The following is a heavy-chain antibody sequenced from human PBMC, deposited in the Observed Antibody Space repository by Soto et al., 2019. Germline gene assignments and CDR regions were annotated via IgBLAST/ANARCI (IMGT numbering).Heavy chain of an antibody. CDR2: IYYSGST. V-gene: IGHV4-59*01. CDR3: ARGRGALIAAAGTGGDYYYYYGMDV. D-gene: IGHD6-13*01. J-gene: IGHJ6*02. Sequence: SETLSLTCTVSGGSISSYYWSWIRQPPGKGLEWIGYIYYSGSTNYNPSLKSRVTISVDTSKNQFSLKLSSVTAADTAVYYCARGRGALIAAAGTGGDYYYYYGMDVWGQGTTVTVSS. CDR1: GGSISSYY.